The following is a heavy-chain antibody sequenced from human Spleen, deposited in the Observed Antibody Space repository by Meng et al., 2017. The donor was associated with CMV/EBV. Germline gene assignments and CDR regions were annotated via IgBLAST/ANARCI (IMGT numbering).Heavy chain of an antibody. CDR3: AKGNLGDFWSGYYCFGY. D-gene: IGHD3-3*01. CDR2: ISGRGSST. V-gene: IGHV3-23*01. J-gene: IGHJ4*02. Sequence: GESLKISCEASRFTFSSYAMSWVRQAPGKGLEWVSTISGRGSSTYYADSVKGRFTISRDNSKNTLFLQMSSLRAEDTAVYYCAKGNLGDFWSGYYCFGYWGQGTLVTVSS. CDR1: RFTFSSYA.